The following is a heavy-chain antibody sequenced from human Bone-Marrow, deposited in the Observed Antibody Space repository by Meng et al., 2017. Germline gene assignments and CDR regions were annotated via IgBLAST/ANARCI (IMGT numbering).Heavy chain of an antibody. Sequence: GGSLRLSCAASGFTFSAYEMNWVRQAPGKGLEWTSYISYSGGSTHHADSVKGRFTISRDNAKNSLYLQMNSLRAEDTAVYYCARDTRDYALDYWGQGTLVTVSS. CDR2: ISYSGGST. CDR1: GFTFSAYE. CDR3: ARDTRDYALDY. D-gene: IGHD4-17*01. J-gene: IGHJ4*02. V-gene: IGHV3-48*03.